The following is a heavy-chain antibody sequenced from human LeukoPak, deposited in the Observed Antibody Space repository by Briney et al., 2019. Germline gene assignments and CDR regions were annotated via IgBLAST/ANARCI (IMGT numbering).Heavy chain of an antibody. D-gene: IGHD2-2*01. CDR2: ISLSGSTI. J-gene: IGHJ4*02. CDR1: GFNFSDFY. CDR3: AREASCSSIKCYFCY. V-gene: IGHV3-11*01. Sequence: PGGSLPQTRASSGFNFSDFYINGIRQAPGKGLEWLSSISLSGSTITYAASVKGRVTVSRDNAKSSVFLQMHSLRADDTAVYYCAREASCSSIKCYFCYCGEGTLVSVSS.